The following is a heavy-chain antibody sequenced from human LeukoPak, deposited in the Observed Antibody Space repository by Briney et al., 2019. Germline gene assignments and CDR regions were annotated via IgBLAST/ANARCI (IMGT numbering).Heavy chain of an antibody. CDR2: IKQDGSEK. D-gene: IGHD6-19*01. J-gene: IGHJ4*02. CDR1: GFTFSSYW. Sequence: GGSLRLSCAASGFTFSSYWMSWVRQAPGKGLEWVANIKQDGSEKYYVDSVKGRFTISRDNAKNSLYLQMNSLRAEDTAVYYRASTLVGAVARRDHWGQGTLVTVSS. CDR3: ASTLVGAVARRDH. V-gene: IGHV3-7*01.